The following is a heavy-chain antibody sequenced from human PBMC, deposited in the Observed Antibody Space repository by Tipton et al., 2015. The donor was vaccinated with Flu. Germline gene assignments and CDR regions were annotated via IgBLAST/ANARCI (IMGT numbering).Heavy chain of an antibody. J-gene: IGHJ3*02. D-gene: IGHD5-24*01. V-gene: IGHV4-39*07. CDR1: GGSISSSSYY. Sequence: TLSLTCTVSGGSISSSSYYWGWIRQPPGKGLEWIGSIYHSGGTYYNPSLKSRVTISVDTSKNQFSLKLSSVTAADTAVYYCARLQTRWAFDIWGQGTMVTVSS. CDR2: IYHSGGT. CDR3: ARLQTRWAFDI.